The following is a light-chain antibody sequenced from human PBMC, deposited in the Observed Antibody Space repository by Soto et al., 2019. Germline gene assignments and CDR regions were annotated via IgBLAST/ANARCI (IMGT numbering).Light chain of an antibody. CDR1: QSLLYSDGNTY. Sequence: DVVMTQSPLSLPVTLGQPASISCRSSQSLLYSDGNTYLIWFRQRPGQSPRRLIYKVSNRDSGVPDRFSGSGSGTDFTLRISRVEAEDVGVYYCMQGTHWPPTFGQGTNLEIK. V-gene: IGKV2-30*01. CDR2: KVS. CDR3: MQGTHWPPT. J-gene: IGKJ2*01.